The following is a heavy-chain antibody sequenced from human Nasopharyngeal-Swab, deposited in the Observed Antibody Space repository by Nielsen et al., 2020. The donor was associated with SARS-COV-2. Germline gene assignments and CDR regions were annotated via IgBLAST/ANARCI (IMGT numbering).Heavy chain of an antibody. D-gene: IGHD3-22*01. CDR2: ISSSSSYI. CDR1: GFTFSSYS. J-gene: IGHJ4*02. CDR3: ARGSYYYDSSGYYDY. Sequence: GGSLRLSCAASGFTFSSYSMNWVRQAPGKGLGWVSSISSSSSYIYYADSVKGRFTISRDNAKNSLYLQMNSLRAEDTAAYYCARGSYYYDSSGYYDYWGQGTLVTVSS. V-gene: IGHV3-21*01.